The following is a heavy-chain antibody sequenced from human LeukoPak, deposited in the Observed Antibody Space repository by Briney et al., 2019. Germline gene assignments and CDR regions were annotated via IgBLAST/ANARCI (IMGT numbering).Heavy chain of an antibody. CDR3: ARRHYYGPGSYRYFDY. CDR1: GGSISSYY. D-gene: IGHD3-10*01. Sequence: SETLSLTCTVSGGSISSYYWSWIRQPPGKGLEWIGYIYYSGSTNYNPSLKSRVTISVDTSKNQFSLKLTSVTAADTAVYYCARRHYYGPGSYRYFDYWDQGTLVTVSS. CDR2: IYYSGST. V-gene: IGHV4-59*12. J-gene: IGHJ4*02.